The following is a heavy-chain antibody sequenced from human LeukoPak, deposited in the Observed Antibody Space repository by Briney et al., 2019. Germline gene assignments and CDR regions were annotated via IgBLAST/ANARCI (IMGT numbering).Heavy chain of an antibody. CDR2: INHSGST. J-gene: IGHJ4*02. V-gene: IGHV4-34*01. Sequence: SETLSLTCTVSGGSISSYYWSWIRQPPGKGLEWIGEINHSGSTNYNPSLKSRVTISVDTSKNQFSLKLSSVTAADTAVYYCARGDGEPYSSSWYTYWGQGTLVTVSS. CDR3: ARGDGEPYSSSWYTY. D-gene: IGHD6-13*01. CDR1: GGSISSYY.